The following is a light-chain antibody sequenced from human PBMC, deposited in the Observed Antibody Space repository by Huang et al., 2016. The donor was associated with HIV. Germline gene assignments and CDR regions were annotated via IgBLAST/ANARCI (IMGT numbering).Light chain of an antibody. V-gene: IGKV1-39*01. CDR2: GAS. Sequence: DIQMTKSPSSLSASVGDRVTITCRANQSVTKYLNCYQQKPGKAPKLLIDGASSLQTGVPSRCSGSGSGTDFTLTISSLQPEDVATYYCQQSSSPPPTFGPGTKVDIK. CDR1: QSVTKY. CDR3: QQSSSPPPT. J-gene: IGKJ3*01.